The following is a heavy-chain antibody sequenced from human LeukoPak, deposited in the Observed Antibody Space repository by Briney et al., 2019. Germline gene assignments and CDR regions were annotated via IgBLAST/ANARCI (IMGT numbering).Heavy chain of an antibody. D-gene: IGHD2-2*01. Sequence: ASVKVSCKASGYTFTSYYMHWVRQAPGQGRGWMGIINPSGGSTSYAQKFQSRVTITSDTSTTTVYMELSSLRSEDTAVYYCTTGYCSTTSCPSLYYYYYMDVWGKGTPVTVSS. CDR1: GYTFTSYY. CDR3: TTGYCSTTSCPSLYYYYYMDV. CDR2: INPSGGST. V-gene: IGHV1-46*01. J-gene: IGHJ6*03.